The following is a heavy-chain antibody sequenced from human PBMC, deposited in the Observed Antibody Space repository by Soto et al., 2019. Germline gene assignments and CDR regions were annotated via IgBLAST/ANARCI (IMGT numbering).Heavy chain of an antibody. V-gene: IGHV3-21*01. CDR1: GFNFCSYS. Sequence: PGGSLRLSCAASGFNFCSYSMNWVRQAPGKGLEWVSSISSSSSYIYYADSVKGRFTISRDNAKNSLYLQMNSLRAEDTAVYYCAREYGKRVGYYYGMDVWGQGTTVTVSS. J-gene: IGHJ6*02. D-gene: IGHD4-17*01. CDR2: ISSSSSYI. CDR3: AREYGKRVGYYYGMDV.